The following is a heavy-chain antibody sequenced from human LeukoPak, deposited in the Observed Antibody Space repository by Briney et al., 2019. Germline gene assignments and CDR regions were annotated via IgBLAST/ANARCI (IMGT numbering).Heavy chain of an antibody. CDR1: GGSVSSDNYY. V-gene: IGHV4-61*01. D-gene: IGHD6-6*01. CDR2: IHYSGST. Sequence: SETLSLTCTVSGGSVSSDNYYWSWIRQPPGKGLEWIGHIHYSGSTKYNPSLKSRVTISVDTSKNQFSLNLNSVTAADTAVYYCARGGAARLHFQNWGQGTLVTVSS. CDR3: ARGGAARLHFQN. J-gene: IGHJ1*01.